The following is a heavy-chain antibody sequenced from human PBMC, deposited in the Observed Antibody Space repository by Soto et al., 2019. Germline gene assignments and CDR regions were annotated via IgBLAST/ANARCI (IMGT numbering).Heavy chain of an antibody. CDR3: ASPGSGSYSYDY. D-gene: IGHD1-26*01. CDR2: INAGNGNT. CDR1: GYTFTSYA. J-gene: IGHJ4*02. V-gene: IGHV1-3*01. Sequence: ASVKVSCKASGYTFTSYAMHWVRQAPGQRLEWMGWINAGNGNTKYSQKFQGRVTITRDTSASTAYMELSSLRSEDTAVYYCASPGSGSYSYDYWGQGTLVTVSS.